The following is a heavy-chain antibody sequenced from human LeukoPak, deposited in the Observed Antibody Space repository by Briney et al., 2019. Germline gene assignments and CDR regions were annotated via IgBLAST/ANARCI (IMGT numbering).Heavy chain of an antibody. CDR2: ISSNGGST. CDR1: GFTFSTYA. J-gene: IGHJ4*02. CDR3: ARAYNSGWTFDY. D-gene: IGHD6-19*01. V-gene: IGHV3-64*01. Sequence: QTGGSLRLSCAASGFTFSTYAMHWVRQAPGKGLEYVSAISSNGGSTYYASSVKGRFTISRDNSKNTLYLQMGSLRAEDMAVYYCARAYNSGWTFDYWGQGTLVTVSS.